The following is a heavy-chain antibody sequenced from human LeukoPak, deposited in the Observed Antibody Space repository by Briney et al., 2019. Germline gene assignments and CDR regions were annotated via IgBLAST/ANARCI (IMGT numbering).Heavy chain of an antibody. CDR2: ISSSSSYT. CDR3: ARDKGPITIPDYYYGMDV. Sequence: GGSLRLSCAASGFTFSDYYMSWIRQAPGKGLEWVSYISSSSSYTNYADSVKGRFTISRDNAKNSLYLQMNSLKAEDTAVYYCARDKGPITIPDYYYGMDVWGQGTTVTVSS. V-gene: IGHV3-11*05. CDR1: GFTFSDYY. D-gene: IGHD3-9*01. J-gene: IGHJ6*02.